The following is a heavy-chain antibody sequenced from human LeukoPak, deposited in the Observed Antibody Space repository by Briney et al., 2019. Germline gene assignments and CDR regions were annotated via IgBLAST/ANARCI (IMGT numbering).Heavy chain of an antibody. Sequence: PGGSLRLSCAASGFTFSSYGMHWVRQAPGKGLEWVAVISYDGSNKYYADSVKGRFTISRDNSKNTLYLQMNSLRAEDTAVYYCAKALMVISYNWFDPWGQGTLVTVSS. D-gene: IGHD3-22*01. CDR1: GFTFSSYG. CDR3: AKALMVISYNWFDP. CDR2: ISYDGSNK. J-gene: IGHJ5*02. V-gene: IGHV3-30*18.